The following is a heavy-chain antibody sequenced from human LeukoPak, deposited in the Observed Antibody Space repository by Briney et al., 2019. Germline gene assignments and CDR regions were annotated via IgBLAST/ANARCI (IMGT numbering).Heavy chain of an antibody. CDR1: GGSISSGDYY. CDR2: IYYSGST. J-gene: IGHJ6*04. Sequence: SETLSLTCTVSGGSISSGDYYWSWIRQPPGTGLEWIGYIYYSGSTYYNPSLKSRVTISVDTSKNQFSLKLSSVTAADTAVYYCARDSSSWYSYGMDVWGKGTTVTVPS. V-gene: IGHV4-30-4*01. CDR3: ARDSSSWYSYGMDV. D-gene: IGHD6-13*01.